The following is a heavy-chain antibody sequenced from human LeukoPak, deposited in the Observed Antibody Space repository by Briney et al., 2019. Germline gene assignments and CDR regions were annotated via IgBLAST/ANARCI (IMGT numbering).Heavy chain of an antibody. CDR3: ARDYHSSSWYRWRYYYGMDV. CDR2: IWYDGSNK. J-gene: IGHJ6*02. Sequence: GRSLRLSCAASGFTFSSYGMHWVRQAPGKGLEWVAVIWYDGSNKYYADSVKGRFTISRDNSKNTLYLQMNSLRAEDTAVYYCARDYHSSSWYRWRYYYGMDVWGQGTTVTVSS. V-gene: IGHV3-33*01. CDR1: GFTFSSYG. D-gene: IGHD6-13*01.